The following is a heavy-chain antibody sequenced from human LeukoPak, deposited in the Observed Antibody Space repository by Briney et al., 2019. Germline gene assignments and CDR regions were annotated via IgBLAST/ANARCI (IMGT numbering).Heavy chain of an antibody. V-gene: IGHV3-64*05. CDR3: VKDRWLGYFDY. J-gene: IGHJ4*02. CDR2: INTNGANT. CDR1: GFTFKSYA. Sequence: GGSLRLSCSASGFTFKSYAMHWVRQAPGKGLEYVSSINTNGANTYYADSVKGRFTISRDNSRNTVYVQMNSLTPEDTAVYYCVKDRWLGYFDYWGQGTLVTVSS. D-gene: IGHD6-19*01.